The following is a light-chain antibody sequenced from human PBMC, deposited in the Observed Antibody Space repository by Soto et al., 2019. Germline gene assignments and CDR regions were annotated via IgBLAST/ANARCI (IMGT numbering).Light chain of an antibody. J-gene: IGKJ1*01. CDR1: QFMSSNY. CDR2: GAP. Sequence: VMTQSPATLSLSPGDRATVSCRASQFMSSNYLSWYKQRPGEARRLRIYGAPTRATGIPDRFSGSGCGTDLTLTIRRLEAADFAVYYCQPTSNWLWTLRQGNQVDIK. CDR3: QPTSNWLWT. V-gene: IGKV3D-20*02.